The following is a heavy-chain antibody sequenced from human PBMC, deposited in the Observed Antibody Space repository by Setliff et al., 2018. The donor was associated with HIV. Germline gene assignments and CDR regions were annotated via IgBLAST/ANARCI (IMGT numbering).Heavy chain of an antibody. CDR2: ISAHNGRI. CDR1: GYTFSDYG. V-gene: IGHV1-18*01. J-gene: IGHJ4*02. CDR3: ARTTVTTYYFDY. D-gene: IGHD4-17*01. Sequence: ASVKVSCKASGYTFSDYGISWVRQAPGQGLEWMGWISAHNGRINYAQKFQGRVTMTTDRSTSTAYMELRSLRSDDTAVYYCARTTVTTYYFDYWGQGTLVTVSS.